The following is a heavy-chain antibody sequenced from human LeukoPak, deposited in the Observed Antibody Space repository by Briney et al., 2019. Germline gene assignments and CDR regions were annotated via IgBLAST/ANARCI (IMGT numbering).Heavy chain of an antibody. CDR2: INWDDDK. CDR1: GFSRSTRGKG. V-gene: IGHV2-70*01. CDR3: ARTKYYYDSSGYYFDY. Sequence: SAPTLVNHTQTLTLTSTSSGFSRSTRGKGVGWIRQPPGKALESLAPINWDDDKYYSTSLKTRLTISKDTSKNQVVLTMTNMDPVDTATYYCARTKYYYDSSGYYFDYWGQGTLVTVSS. J-gene: IGHJ4*02. D-gene: IGHD3-22*01.